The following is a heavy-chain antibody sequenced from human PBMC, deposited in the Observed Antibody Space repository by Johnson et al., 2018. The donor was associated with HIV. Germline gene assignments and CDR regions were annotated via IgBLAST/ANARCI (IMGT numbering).Heavy chain of an antibody. J-gene: IGHJ3*02. D-gene: IGHD2-2*01. CDR3: AKGLVPAAVSRRTGAPDAFDI. Sequence: QVQLVESGGGVVQPGGSLRLSCAASGITFSRFTMNWVRQAQGKGLEWVAVISYDGSNKYYADSVKGRFTISRDNSKNTLYVQMNSLRAEDTAVYYCAKGLVPAAVSRRTGAPDAFDILGQGTMVTVSS. CDR2: ISYDGSNK. V-gene: IGHV3-30*04. CDR1: GITFSRFT.